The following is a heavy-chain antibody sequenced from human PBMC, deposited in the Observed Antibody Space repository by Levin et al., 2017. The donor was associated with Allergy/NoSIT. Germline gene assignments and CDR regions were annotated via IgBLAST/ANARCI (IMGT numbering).Heavy chain of an antibody. D-gene: IGHD5-18*01. J-gene: IGHJ4*02. Sequence: SQTLSLTCAVYGGSFSGYYWSWIRQPPGKGLEWIGEINHSGSTNYNPSLKSRVTISVDTSKNQFSLKLSSVTAADTAVYYCARQQGYSYGYHPHDYWGQGTLVTVSS. CDR1: GGSFSGYY. V-gene: IGHV4-34*01. CDR2: INHSGST. CDR3: ARQQGYSYGYHPHDY.